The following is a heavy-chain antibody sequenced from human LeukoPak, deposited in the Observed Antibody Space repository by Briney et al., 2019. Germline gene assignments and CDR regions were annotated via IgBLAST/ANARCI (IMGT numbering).Heavy chain of an antibody. CDR3: ARDLNYDSAS. CDR1: GFTVSSNY. J-gene: IGHJ5*02. V-gene: IGHV3-53*01. CDR2: IYSGGST. D-gene: IGHD3-22*01. Sequence: GGSLRLSCAASGFTVSSNYMSWVRQAPGKGLEWVSVIYSGGSTYYADSVKGRFTISRDNSKNTVYLELNSLRAEDTAVYYCARDLNYDSASWGQGTLVTVSS.